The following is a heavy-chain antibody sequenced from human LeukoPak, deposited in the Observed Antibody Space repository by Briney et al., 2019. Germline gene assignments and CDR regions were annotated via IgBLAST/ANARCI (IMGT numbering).Heavy chain of an antibody. CDR3: ATAFRYYYGSGTSKFDP. J-gene: IGHJ5*02. V-gene: IGHV1-24*01. Sequence: GASGKVSCKVSGYTLTELSMHWVRQAPGKGLEWMGGFDPEDGETIYAQKFQGRVTMTEDTSTDTAYMELSSLRSEDTAVYYCATAFRYYYGSGTSKFDPWGQGTLVTVSS. CDR2: FDPEDGET. D-gene: IGHD3-10*01. CDR1: GYTLTELS.